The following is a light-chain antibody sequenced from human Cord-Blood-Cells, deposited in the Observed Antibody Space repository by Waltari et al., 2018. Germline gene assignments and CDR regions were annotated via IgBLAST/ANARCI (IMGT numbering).Light chain of an antibody. CDR3: QQYGSSPYT. CDR1: QSVSSSY. V-gene: IGKV3-20*01. J-gene: IGKJ2*01. CDR2: GAS. Sequence: EIVLTQSPGTLSLSPGERATLSCRASQSVSSSYLAWYQQKPGQAPRLLIYGASSRATGIPDRCSGSGSGTDFTLTSSRLEPEDVAVYYCQQYGSSPYTFGQGTKLEIK.